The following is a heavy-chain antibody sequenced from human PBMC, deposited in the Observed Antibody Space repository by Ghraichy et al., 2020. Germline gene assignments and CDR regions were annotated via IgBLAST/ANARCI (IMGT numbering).Heavy chain of an antibody. V-gene: IGHV4-39*07. Sequence: TLSLTCTVSGGSISSSSYYWGWIRQPPGKGLEWIGSIYYSGSTYYNPSLKSRVTISVDTSKNQFSLKLSSVTAADTAVYYCARDSHYYDFWSGYSFDYYYGMDVWGQGTTVTVSS. CDR3: ARDSHYYDFWSGYSFDYYYGMDV. J-gene: IGHJ6*02. CDR1: GGSISSSSYY. CDR2: IYYSGST. D-gene: IGHD3-3*01.